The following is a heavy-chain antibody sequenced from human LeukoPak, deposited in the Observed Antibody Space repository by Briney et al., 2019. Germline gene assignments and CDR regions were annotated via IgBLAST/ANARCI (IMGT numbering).Heavy chain of an antibody. D-gene: IGHD2-21*02. J-gene: IGHJ6*02. CDR1: GFTFSSYG. CDR3: AKDSRIAYCGGDCYPGAYGMDV. Sequence: GRSLRLSCAASGFTFSSYGMPWVRQAPGKGLEWVAVISYDGSNKYYADSVKGRFTISRDNSKNTLYLQMNSLRAEDTAVYYCAKDSRIAYCGGDCYPGAYGMDVWGQGTTVTVSS. CDR2: ISYDGSNK. V-gene: IGHV3-30*18.